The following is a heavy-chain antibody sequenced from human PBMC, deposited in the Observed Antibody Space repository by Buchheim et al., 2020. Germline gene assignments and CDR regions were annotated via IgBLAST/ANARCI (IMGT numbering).Heavy chain of an antibody. J-gene: IGHJ6*02. CDR2: INPNSGGT. CDR1: GYTFTGYY. CDR3: AREFLDTTFGDYYGMDV. Sequence: QVQLVQSGAEVKKPGASVKVSCKASGYTFTGYYMHWVRQAPGQGLEWMGWINPNSGGTNYAQKFQGRVTMTRDTSISTAYMELSSLRSEDTAVYYCAREFLDTTFGDYYGMDVWGQGTT. D-gene: IGHD3/OR15-3a*01. V-gene: IGHV1-2*02.